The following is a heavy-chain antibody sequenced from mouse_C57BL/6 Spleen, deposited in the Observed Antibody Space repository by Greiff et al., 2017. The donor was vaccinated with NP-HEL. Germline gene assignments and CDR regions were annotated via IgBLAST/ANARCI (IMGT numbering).Heavy chain of an antibody. CDR3: ARDGNYGDAMDY. CDR2: IHPNSGST. V-gene: IGHV1-64*01. J-gene: IGHJ4*01. CDR1: GYTFTSYW. D-gene: IGHD2-1*01. Sequence: QVQLKQPGAELVKPGASVKLSCKASGYTFTSYWMHWVKQRPGQGLEWIGMIHPNSGSTNYNEKFKSKATLTVDKSSSTAYMQLSSLTSEDSAVYYCARDGNYGDAMDYWGQGTSVTVSS.